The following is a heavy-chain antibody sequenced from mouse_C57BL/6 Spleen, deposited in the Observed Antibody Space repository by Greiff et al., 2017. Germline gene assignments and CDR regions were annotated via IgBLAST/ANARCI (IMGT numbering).Heavy chain of an antibody. CDR3: ARILQRYFGC. Sequence: QVQLQQPGAELVKPGASVKMSCKASGYTFTSYWITWVKQRPGQGLEWIGDIYPGSGSTNYNEKFKTKATLTVDTSSSTAYMQLSSLTSEDSAVYYCARILQRYFGCWGQSATLAVSS. V-gene: IGHV1-55*01. D-gene: IGHD1-1*01. CDR2: IYPGSGST. CDR1: GYTFTSYW. J-gene: IGHJ2*01.